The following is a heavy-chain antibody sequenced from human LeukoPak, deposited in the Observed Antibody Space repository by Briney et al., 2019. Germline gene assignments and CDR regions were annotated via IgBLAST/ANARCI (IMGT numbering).Heavy chain of an antibody. Sequence: SETLSLTCTVSGGSISSSSYYWSWIRQPPGKGLEWIGYIYYSGSTNYNPPLKSRVTISVDTSKNQFSPKLSSVTAADTAVYYCARVGYYYDSSGYFWYYFDYWGQGTLVTVSS. CDR2: IYYSGST. D-gene: IGHD3-22*01. CDR1: GGSISSSSYY. J-gene: IGHJ4*02. CDR3: ARVGYYYDSSGYFWYYFDY. V-gene: IGHV4-61*01.